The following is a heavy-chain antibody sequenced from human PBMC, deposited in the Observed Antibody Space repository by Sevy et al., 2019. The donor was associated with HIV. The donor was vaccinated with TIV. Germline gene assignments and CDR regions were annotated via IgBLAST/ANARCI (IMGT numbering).Heavy chain of an antibody. V-gene: IGHV3-23*01. Sequence: GGSLRLSCAASVFTFDSYAMIWVRQAPGKGLDWVSAISGSGASRYYADSVRGRFTISRDNSKNTLFLQMNSLRVEDTAVYYCAKERHGDYGLDSWGQGTLVTVSS. CDR2: ISGSGASR. J-gene: IGHJ5*01. CDR1: VFTFDSYA. D-gene: IGHD4-17*01. CDR3: AKERHGDYGLDS.